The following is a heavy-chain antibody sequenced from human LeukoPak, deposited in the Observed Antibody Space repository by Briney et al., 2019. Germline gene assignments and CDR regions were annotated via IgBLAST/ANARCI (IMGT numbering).Heavy chain of an antibody. D-gene: IGHD6-13*01. J-gene: IGHJ3*02. CDR1: GGSISSYY. CDR2: IYYSGST. V-gene: IGHV4-59*01. CDR3: ARDGIAAAGKSIDAFDI. Sequence: SETLSLTCTVSGGSISSYYWSRIRQPPGKGLEWIGYIYYSGSTNYNPPLKSRVTISVDTSKNQFSLKLSSVTAADTAVYYCARDGIAAAGKSIDAFDIWGQGTMVTVSS.